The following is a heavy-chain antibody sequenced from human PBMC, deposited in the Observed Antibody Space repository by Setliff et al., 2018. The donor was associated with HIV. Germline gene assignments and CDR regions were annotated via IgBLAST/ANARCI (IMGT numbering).Heavy chain of an antibody. CDR1: GFAFSSYA. Sequence: GGSLRLSCAASGFAFSSYAMNWVRQAPGKGLEWVSSITYSGSHKFYADSLKGRFTLSRGNAEKSLYLQMNSLRAEDTAVYYCAGENVDVVATTKACDFWGQGTLVTVSS. D-gene: IGHD5-12*01. J-gene: IGHJ4*02. CDR3: AGENVDVVATTKACDF. V-gene: IGHV3-21*01. CDR2: ITYSGSHK.